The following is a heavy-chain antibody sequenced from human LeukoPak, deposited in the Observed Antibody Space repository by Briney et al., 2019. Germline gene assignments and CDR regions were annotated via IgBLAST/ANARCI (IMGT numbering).Heavy chain of an antibody. CDR2: ISSSGSDT. CDR3: ARAFN. Sequence: GGSLRLSCTASGFTFSDHYMTWIRQAPGKGLEWVSYISSSGSDTDYRDSVEGRFTISRDNAKKSLFLQMNSLRVEDTAVYYCARAFNWGRGTQVTVSS. J-gene: IGHJ4*02. CDR1: GFTFSDHY. V-gene: IGHV3-11*06.